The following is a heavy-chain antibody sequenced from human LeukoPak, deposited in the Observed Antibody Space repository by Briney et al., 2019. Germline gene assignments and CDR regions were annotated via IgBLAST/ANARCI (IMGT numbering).Heavy chain of an antibody. CDR3: AKEKSSSSLVFDY. CDR2: ISGSGGST. CDR1: GFTFSSYS. V-gene: IGHV3-23*01. J-gene: IGHJ4*02. Sequence: GGSLRLSCAASGFTFSSYSMNWVRQAPGKGLEWVSAISGSGGSTYYADSVKGRFTISRDNSKNTLYLQMNSLRAEDTAVYYCAKEKSSSSLVFDYWGQGTLVTVSS. D-gene: IGHD6-13*01.